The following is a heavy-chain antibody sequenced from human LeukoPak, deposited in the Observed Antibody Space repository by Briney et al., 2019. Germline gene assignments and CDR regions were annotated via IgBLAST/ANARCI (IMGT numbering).Heavy chain of an antibody. V-gene: IGHV3-74*03. D-gene: IGHD3-22*01. CDR2: IKSDGSGT. CDR3: TSGAYYNDY. CDR1: GFTFSTYW. J-gene: IGHJ4*02. Sequence: GGSLRLSCAASGFTFSTYWMHWVRQVPGKGLVWVSHIKSDGSGTEYADSVEGRFTISRDNAKNTLYMQMNSLRAEDTAVYYCTSGAYYNDYWGQGTLVTVSS.